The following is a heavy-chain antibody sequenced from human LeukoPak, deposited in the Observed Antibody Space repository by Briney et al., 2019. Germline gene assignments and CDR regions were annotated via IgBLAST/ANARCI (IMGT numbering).Heavy chain of an antibody. CDR1: GFTFSSYW. V-gene: IGHV3-74*01. Sequence: GGSLRLSCAASGFTFSSYWMHWVRQAPGKGLVWVSRINSDGSSTSYADSVKGRFTISRDNAKNTLYLQMNSLRAEDTAVYYCARRTKDYYDSSGYSFDYWGRGTLVTVSS. CDR2: INSDGSST. J-gene: IGHJ4*02. CDR3: ARRTKDYYDSSGYSFDY. D-gene: IGHD3-22*01.